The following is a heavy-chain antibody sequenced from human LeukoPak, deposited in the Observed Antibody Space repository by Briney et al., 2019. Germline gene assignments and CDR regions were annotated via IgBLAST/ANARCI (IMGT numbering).Heavy chain of an antibody. Sequence: PGGSLRLSCAASGFTFSDYYMSWIRQAPGKGLEWVSYISSSGSTIYYADSVKGRFTISRDNATNSLYLQMNSLRAEVTAVYYCAIPSFNPPGYCSSTSCPDAFDIWGQGTMVTVSS. D-gene: IGHD2-2*01. CDR3: AIPSFNPPGYCSSTSCPDAFDI. CDR2: ISSSGSTI. J-gene: IGHJ3*02. V-gene: IGHV3-11*01. CDR1: GFTFSDYY.